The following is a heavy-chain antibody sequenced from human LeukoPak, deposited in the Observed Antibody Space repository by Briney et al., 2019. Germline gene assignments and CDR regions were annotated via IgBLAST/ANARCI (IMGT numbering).Heavy chain of an antibody. CDR2: ICHSGST. D-gene: IGHD2-21*01. CDR1: GGSISSSNW. Sequence: SETLSLTCAVSGGSISSSNWWSWVRQPPGKGLEWIGEICHSGSTNYNPSLKSRVTISVDTSRNQFSLRLTSVTAADAAMYYCARPGLAYCGGDCYSTEGYYFDYWSQGTLVAVSS. J-gene: IGHJ4*02. CDR3: ARPGLAYCGGDCYSTEGYYFDY. V-gene: IGHV4-4*02.